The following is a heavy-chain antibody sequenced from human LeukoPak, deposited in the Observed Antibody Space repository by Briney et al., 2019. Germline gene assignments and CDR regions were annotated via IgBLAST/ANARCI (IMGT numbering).Heavy chain of an antibody. D-gene: IGHD3-16*01. V-gene: IGHV4-4*02. J-gene: IGHJ5*02. CDR2: IYHSGST. Sequence: SETLSLSCAVSGGSISSSNWWSWVRQPPGKGLEWIGEIYHSGSTNYNPSLKSRVTISVDKSKNQFSLKLSSVTAADTAVYYCARADVCGTQYRFDPWGQGTLVTVSS. CDR3: ARADVCGTQYRFDP. CDR1: GGSISSSNW.